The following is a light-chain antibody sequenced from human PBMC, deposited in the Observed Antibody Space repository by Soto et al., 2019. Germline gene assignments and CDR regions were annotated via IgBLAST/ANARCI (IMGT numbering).Light chain of an antibody. CDR1: SSDVGSYNY. V-gene: IGLV2-8*01. CDR3: SSYAGSNNYV. Sequence: QSVLTQPPSASGSPGQSVTISCTETSSDVGSYNYVSWYQQHPGKAPKLMIYEVNKRPSGVPDRFSGSKSGNTASLTVSGLQAEDEADYYCSSYAGSNNYVFGTGTKLTVL. J-gene: IGLJ1*01. CDR2: EVN.